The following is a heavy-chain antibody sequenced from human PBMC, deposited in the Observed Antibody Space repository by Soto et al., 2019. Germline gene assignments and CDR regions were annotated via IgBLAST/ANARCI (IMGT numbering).Heavy chain of an antibody. CDR1: GFTFSSFA. J-gene: IGHJ3*01. D-gene: IGHD3-16*01. CDR2: ISGSGDGT. CDR3: AKLGVAGTYDAFDV. V-gene: IGHV3-23*01. Sequence: GGSLRLSCASSGFTFSSFAMSCVRHAPGKGLEWVSAISGSGDGTYYADSVKGRVTISRDNSKNTLYLQMNSLRAEDTAVYYCAKLGVAGTYDAFDVWGRGAMVTVSS.